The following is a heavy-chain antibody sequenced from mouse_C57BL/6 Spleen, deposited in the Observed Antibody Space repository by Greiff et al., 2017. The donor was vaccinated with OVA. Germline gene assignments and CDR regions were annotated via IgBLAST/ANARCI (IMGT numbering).Heavy chain of an antibody. D-gene: IGHD2-4*01. J-gene: IGHJ2*01. CDR3: TEEGDYDGSFDY. CDR2: IRLKSDNSAT. V-gene: IGHV6-3*01. CDR1: GFTFSNYW. Sequence: EVKLMESGGGLVQPGGSMKLSCVASGFTFSNYWMNWVRQSPEKGLEWVAQIRLKSDNSATHYAESVQGRFTISRADSKSRDYLQMNNLRDENTGIYYGTEEGDYDGSFDYWGQGTTLTVSS.